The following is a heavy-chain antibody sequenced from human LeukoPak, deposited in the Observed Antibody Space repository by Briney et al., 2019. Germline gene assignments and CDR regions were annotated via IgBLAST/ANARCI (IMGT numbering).Heavy chain of an antibody. CDR1: GFNFNNYD. CDR3: AREAPICRNADCRTGFDY. D-gene: IGHD1-1*01. J-gene: IGHJ4*02. Sequence: GGSLTLSCVASGFNFNNYDLHWVRQAPGKGLEWVAFIKFHGHETFYADSAEGRFTFSRDNSRNTVYLQMNSLRSEDTAVYYCAREAPICRNADCRTGFDYWGQGPLVAVPS. V-gene: IGHV3-30*02. CDR2: IKFHGHET.